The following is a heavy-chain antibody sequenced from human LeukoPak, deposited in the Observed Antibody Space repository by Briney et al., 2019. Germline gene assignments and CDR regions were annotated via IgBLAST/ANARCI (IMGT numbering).Heavy chain of an antibody. J-gene: IGHJ5*02. Sequence: GGSLTLSCAASGLTFSRYWTRWVRQAPGKGLVWVLRINSYGSSTSYAGSVKGRFTISRDNAKNTLYLQMNSLRAEDTAVYYCAREGMVSRYDFWSGYTRFDPWGQGTLVTVSS. CDR1: GLTFSRYW. D-gene: IGHD3-3*01. CDR3: AREGMVSRYDFWSGYTRFDP. V-gene: IGHV3-74*01. CDR2: INSYGSST.